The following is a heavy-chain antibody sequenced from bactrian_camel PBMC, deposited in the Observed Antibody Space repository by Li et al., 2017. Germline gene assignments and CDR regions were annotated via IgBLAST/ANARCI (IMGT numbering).Heavy chain of an antibody. CDR1: GYTAGRHC. J-gene: IGHJ6*01. CDR2: IRTGYPFTS. Sequence: HVQLVESGGGSVRTGGSLRLSCAASGYTAGRHCMAWFRQAPGKERETVASIRTGYPFTSDYPDSVKGRFTISQDNAKNAVYLQMDNLQPEDTAMYFCAMSFQLPCLGSDERAYDSWGQGTQVTVS. CDR3: AMSFQLPCLGSDERAYDS. D-gene: IGHD4*01. V-gene: IGHV3S1*01.